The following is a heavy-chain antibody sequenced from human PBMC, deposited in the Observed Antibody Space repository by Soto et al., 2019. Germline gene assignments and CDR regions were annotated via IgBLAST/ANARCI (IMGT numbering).Heavy chain of an antibody. CDR2: IKSKTDGGTT. V-gene: IGHV3-15*01. CDR1: GLPFSKAW. J-gene: IGHJ3*02. Sequence: GGSLSLSCAASGLPFSKAWMSWVRQAPGKGLEWVGRIKSKTDGGTTDYAAPVKGRFTISRDDSKSIAYLQMNSLKTEDTAVYYCTRDVKGYDSSGYFIGDDAFDIWGQGTMVTVSS. CDR3: TRDVKGYDSSGYFIGDDAFDI. D-gene: IGHD3-22*01.